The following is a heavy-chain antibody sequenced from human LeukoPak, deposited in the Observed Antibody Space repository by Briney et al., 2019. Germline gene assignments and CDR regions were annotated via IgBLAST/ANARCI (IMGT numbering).Heavy chain of an antibody. Sequence: PSETLSLTCTVSGGSISSSSYYWGWIRQPPGKGLEWIGSIYYSGSTYYNPSLKSRVTISVDTSKNRFSLKLSSVTAADTAVYYCARDWGLRWYFDYWGQGTLVTVSS. V-gene: IGHV4-39*07. CDR2: IYYSGST. CDR3: ARDWGLRWYFDY. D-gene: IGHD4-23*01. CDR1: GGSISSSSYY. J-gene: IGHJ4*02.